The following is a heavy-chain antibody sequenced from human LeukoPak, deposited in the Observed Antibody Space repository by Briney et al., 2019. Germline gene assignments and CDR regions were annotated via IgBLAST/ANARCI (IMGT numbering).Heavy chain of an antibody. V-gene: IGHV4-31*03. Sequence: SETLSLTCTVSGGSISSGGYYWSWIRQHPGKGLEWIGYIYYSGSTYYNPSLKSRVTISVDTSKNQFSLKLSSVTAADTAVYYCARQIAARPYYFDYWGQGTLVTVSS. CDR1: GGSISSGGYY. D-gene: IGHD6-6*01. CDR2: IYYSGST. J-gene: IGHJ4*02. CDR3: ARQIAARPYYFDY.